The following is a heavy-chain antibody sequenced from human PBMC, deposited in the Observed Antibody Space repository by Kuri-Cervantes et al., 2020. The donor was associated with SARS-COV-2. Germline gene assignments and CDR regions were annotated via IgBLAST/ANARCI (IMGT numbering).Heavy chain of an antibody. D-gene: IGHD3/OR15-3a*01. CDR3: SGRVDFSPVDY. CDR1: GDSITNYY. Sequence: GSLRLSCTVSGDSITNYYLTWIRQPPGKGLEWIGYVSYNGATAYNPSLKSRVTMSLDTSKNQFSLRLSSVTAADTAVYYCSGRVDFSPVDYWGQGTLVTVSS. CDR2: VSYNGAT. J-gene: IGHJ4*02. V-gene: IGHV4-59*01.